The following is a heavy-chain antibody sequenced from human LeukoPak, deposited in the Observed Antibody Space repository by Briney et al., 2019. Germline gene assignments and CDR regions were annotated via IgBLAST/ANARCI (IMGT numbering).Heavy chain of an antibody. CDR1: GGSISSGGYY. CDR3: AGYLESWFDP. J-gene: IGHJ5*02. Sequence: SETLSLTCTVSGGSISSGGYYWSWIRQHPGKGLEWIGYIYYTGNTYYNPSLKSRVTISVDTSKNQFSLKLSSVTAADTAVYYCAGYLESWFDPWGQGTLVIVSS. V-gene: IGHV4-31*03. CDR2: IYYTGNT. D-gene: IGHD5-18*01.